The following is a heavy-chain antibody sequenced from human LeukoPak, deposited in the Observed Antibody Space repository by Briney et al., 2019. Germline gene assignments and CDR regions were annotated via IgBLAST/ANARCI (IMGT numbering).Heavy chain of an antibody. J-gene: IGHJ5*02. V-gene: IGHV1-18*01. D-gene: IGHD6-19*01. Sequence: ASVKVSCKASGYTFTSYGISWVRQAPGQGLEWMGWISAYNGNTNYAQKLQGRVTMTTDTSTSTAYMELRSLRSDDTAVYYCARAPLRPGIAVAGTSWFDPWGQGTLVTVSS. CDR1: GYTFTSYG. CDR2: ISAYNGNT. CDR3: ARAPLRPGIAVAGTSWFDP.